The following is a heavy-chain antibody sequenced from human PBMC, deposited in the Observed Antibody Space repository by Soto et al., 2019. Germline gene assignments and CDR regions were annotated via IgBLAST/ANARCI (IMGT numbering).Heavy chain of an antibody. V-gene: IGHV3-74*01. CDR1: GFSLSDYW. J-gene: IGHJ4*02. D-gene: IGHD3-10*01. Sequence: EVQLVESGGGLVQPGGSLRLSCAASGFSLSDYWMHWVRQAPGEGLVWLSRITRDGSSTNYADSVKGRFTSSRDNAKNTLYLQVNSLRGEDTAVYYCARGANGSYYFDYWGQGTLVTVSS. CDR2: ITRDGSST. CDR3: ARGANGSYYFDY.